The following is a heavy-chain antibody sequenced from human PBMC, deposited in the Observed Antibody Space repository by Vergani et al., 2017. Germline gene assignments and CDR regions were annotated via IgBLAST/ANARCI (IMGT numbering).Heavy chain of an antibody. J-gene: IGHJ3*01. CDR1: GGSISDGLHF. Sequence: QVRLQESGPGLVKPPETLSLTCTVSGGSISDGLHFWSWIRLPAGKGLEWIGRIYTSSGDTNYNPSLRSRAIMSVDASKKQFSLKLTSVTAADTAVYYCARDGGEYDKDALDVWGQGTKVTVTS. D-gene: IGHD2-21*01. CDR3: ARDGGEYDKDALDV. V-gene: IGHV4-61*02. CDR2: IYTSSGDT.